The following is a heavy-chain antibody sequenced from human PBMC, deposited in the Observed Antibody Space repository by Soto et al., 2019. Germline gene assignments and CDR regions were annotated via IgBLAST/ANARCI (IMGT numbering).Heavy chain of an antibody. D-gene: IGHD3-22*01. Sequence: QVQLVESGGGVVQPGRSLRLSCAASGFTFSSYGMHWVRQAPGKGLEWVAVISYDGSNKYYTDSVKGRFTISRDNSKNTLYLQMNILRAEDTAVYYCAKEYYYDSSGYDSDYWGQGTLVAVSS. CDR1: GFTFSSYG. CDR2: ISYDGSNK. V-gene: IGHV3-30*18. J-gene: IGHJ4*02. CDR3: AKEYYYDSSGYDSDY.